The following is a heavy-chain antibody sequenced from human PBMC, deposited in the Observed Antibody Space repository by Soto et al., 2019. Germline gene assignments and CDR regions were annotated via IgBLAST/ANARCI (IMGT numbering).Heavy chain of an antibody. CDR3: ASPRAATSAFDI. Sequence: ASVKVSCKASGGTFSSYTISWVRQAPGQGLEWMGGIIPIFGTANYAQKFQGRVTITADESTSTAYMELSSLRSEGTAVYYCASPRAATSAFDIWGQGTMVTVSS. J-gene: IGHJ3*02. V-gene: IGHV1-69*13. CDR2: IIPIFGTA. D-gene: IGHD2-15*01. CDR1: GGTFSSYT.